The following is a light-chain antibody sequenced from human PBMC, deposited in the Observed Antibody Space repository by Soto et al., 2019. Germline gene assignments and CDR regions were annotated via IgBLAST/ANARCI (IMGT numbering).Light chain of an antibody. CDR1: QSVSSN. CDR2: GAS. V-gene: IGKV3-15*01. J-gene: IGKJ1*01. CDR3: HQENNPPPEP. Sequence: VWPRSPFCLSVPRGAPDARSSGASQSVSSNLVWYPQKPGQAPRLLIYGASTRAPGTPARFSRRWSRTEFTPPLSSLQAADFAVYYCHQENNPPPEPIGHGTKVDIK.